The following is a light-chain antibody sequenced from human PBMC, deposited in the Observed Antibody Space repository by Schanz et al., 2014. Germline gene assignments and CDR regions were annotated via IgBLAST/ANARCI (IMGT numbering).Light chain of an antibody. Sequence: QSVLTQPPSVSGAPGQRVTISCTGSSSNIGTGYDVHWYRQLPGTAPKLLIYKNNQRPSGVPDRFSGSKSDTSASLAISGLRSDDEADYYCSSYAGSNNLRVVFGGGTKLTVL. CDR1: SSNIGTGYD. CDR3: SSYAGSNNLRVV. J-gene: IGLJ2*01. V-gene: IGLV1-40*01. CDR2: KNN.